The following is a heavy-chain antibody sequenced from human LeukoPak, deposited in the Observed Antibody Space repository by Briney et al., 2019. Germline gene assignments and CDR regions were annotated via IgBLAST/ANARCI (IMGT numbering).Heavy chain of an antibody. J-gene: IGHJ4*02. D-gene: IGHD6-13*01. CDR3: ARDNQVGSSWWAPGDY. Sequence: YDGINKYYADSVKGRFTISRDNSKNTLYLQMNSLRAEDTAVYYCARDNQVGSSWWAPGDYWGQGTLVTVSS. V-gene: IGHV3-33*01. CDR2: YDGINK.